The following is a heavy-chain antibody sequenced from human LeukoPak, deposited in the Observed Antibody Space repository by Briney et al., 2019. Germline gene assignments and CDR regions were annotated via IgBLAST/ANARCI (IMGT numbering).Heavy chain of an antibody. CDR1: GGSIRSSTYY. D-gene: IGHD3-22*01. CDR3: ARNYDDTNGYTD. V-gene: IGHV4-39*01. J-gene: IGHJ4*02. Sequence: SETLSLTCTVSGGSIRSSTYYWAWFRQPPGKGLEWIGTIYYTGSTYYKPSLKSRISMSVDTSKNEFSLKLSSVTAADTAAYYCARNYDDTNGYTDWGQGTLVTVSS. CDR2: IYYTGST.